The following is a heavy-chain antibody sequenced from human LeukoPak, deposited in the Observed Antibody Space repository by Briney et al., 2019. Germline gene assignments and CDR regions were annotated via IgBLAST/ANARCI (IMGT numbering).Heavy chain of an antibody. V-gene: IGHV3-7*01. CDR2: IKQDGSEK. D-gene: IGHD3-16*02. J-gene: IGHJ4*02. Sequence: GGSLRLSCAASGFTFSSYAMSWVRQAPGKGLEWVANIKQDGSEKYYVDSVKGRFTISRDNAKNSLYLQMNSLRAEDTAVYYCARDLRESSDYDYVWGSYRYSMRVGFPVDYWGQGTLVTVSS. CDR3: ARDLRESSDYDYVWGSYRYSMRVGFPVDY. CDR1: GFTFSSYA.